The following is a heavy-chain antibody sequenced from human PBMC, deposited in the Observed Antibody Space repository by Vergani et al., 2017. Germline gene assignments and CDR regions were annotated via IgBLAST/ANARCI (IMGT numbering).Heavy chain of an antibody. CDR1: GYTFTGYY. J-gene: IGHJ3*02. CDR2: INPNSGGT. V-gene: IGHV1-2*02. Sequence: QVQLVQSGAEVKKPGASVKVSCKASGYTFTGYYIHWVRQAPGQGLEWMGWINPNSGGTNYAQELQGRVTMTTDTSTSTAYMELRSLRSDDTAVYYCLYSSSWYDAFDIWGQGTMVTVSS. D-gene: IGHD6-13*01. CDR3: LYSSSWYDAFDI.